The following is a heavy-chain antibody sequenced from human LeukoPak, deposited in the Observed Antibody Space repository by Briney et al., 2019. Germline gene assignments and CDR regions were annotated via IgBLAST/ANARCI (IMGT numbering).Heavy chain of an antibody. CDR2: IIPIFATA. J-gene: IGHJ4*02. CDR1: GYTFTSYD. D-gene: IGHD2-2*01. Sequence: SVKVSCKASGYTFTSYDINWVRQATGQGLEWMGGIIPIFATADYAQKFQGRVTITADESTSTACMELSSLRSEDTAVYYCARGLRDFPAFDSWGQGTLVTVSS. V-gene: IGHV1-69*13. CDR3: ARGLRDFPAFDS.